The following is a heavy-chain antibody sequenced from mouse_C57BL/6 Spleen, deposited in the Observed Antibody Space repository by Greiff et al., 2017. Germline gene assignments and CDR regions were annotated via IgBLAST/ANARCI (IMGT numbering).Heavy chain of an antibody. CDR3: AKINWPYAMDY. CDR2: IWSGGST. Sequence: VQLKQSGPGLVQPSQSLSITCTVSGFSLTSYGVHWVRQPPGKGLEWLGVIWSGGSTDYNAAFISRLSISKDNSKSQVFFKMNSLQADDTAIYYCAKINWPYAMDYWGQGTSVTVSS. CDR1: GFSLTSYG. J-gene: IGHJ4*01. V-gene: IGHV2-4*01. D-gene: IGHD4-1*01.